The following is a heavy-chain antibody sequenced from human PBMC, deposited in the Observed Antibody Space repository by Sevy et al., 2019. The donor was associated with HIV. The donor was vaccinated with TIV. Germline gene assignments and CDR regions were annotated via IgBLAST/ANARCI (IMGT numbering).Heavy chain of an antibody. V-gene: IGHV4-59*01. CDR2: INYSGST. Sequence: SETLSLTCTVSGGSITSYYWSWIRQPPGKGLEWIAYINYSGSTNYNPSLKRRVTITVDTSKNQFTLKLSSVTAADTAVYYCARENHYGYDYFDYWGHGTLVTVSS. CDR3: ARENHYGYDYFDY. CDR1: GGSITSYY. D-gene: IGHD3-16*01. J-gene: IGHJ4*01.